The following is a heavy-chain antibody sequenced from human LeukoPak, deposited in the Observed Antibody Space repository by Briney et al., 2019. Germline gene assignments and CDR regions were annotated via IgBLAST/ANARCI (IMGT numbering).Heavy chain of an antibody. CDR3: AIFGASVECDSGSFSDY. J-gene: IGHJ4*02. V-gene: IGHV4-39*01. CDR2: IFNAWST. D-gene: IGHD3-10*01. Sequence: SEPVSLICSVSGVYFSSRGCYWAWVRQPRGRGQERLGSIFNAWSTCYNPSLTSLVAISADTFKDQFSLELMFVTAADAAVYYCAIFGASVECDSGSFSDYWGQGILVAVSS. CDR1: GVYFSSRGCY.